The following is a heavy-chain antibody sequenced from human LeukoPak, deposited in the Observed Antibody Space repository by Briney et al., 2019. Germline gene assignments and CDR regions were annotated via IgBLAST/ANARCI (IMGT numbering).Heavy chain of an antibody. J-gene: IGHJ4*02. D-gene: IGHD6-13*01. CDR3: ARKKLVARGYFDF. Sequence: PSETLSLTCTVSGDSISNSGYYWDWIRQSPGKGLERIGSINHSGTTYYEPSLKSRVTISVDASKNQFSLKLSSVTAADTTIYYCARKKLVARGYFDFWGRGIPVTVSS. CDR1: GDSISNSGYY. CDR2: INHSGTT. V-gene: IGHV4-39*01.